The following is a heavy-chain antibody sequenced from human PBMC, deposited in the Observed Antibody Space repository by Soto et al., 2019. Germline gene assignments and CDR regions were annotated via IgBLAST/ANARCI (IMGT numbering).Heavy chain of an antibody. D-gene: IGHD2-15*01. V-gene: IGHV6-1*01. CDR1: GDSVSSNSAT. CDR3: ARGYCSGSSCFSDWFDS. J-gene: IGHJ5*01. CDR2: TFYRSKWYS. Sequence: QVQLQQSGPGLVKPAQTLSLTCAISGDSVSSNSATWSWIRQSPSRGLEWLGRTFYRSKWYSEYAVSVKSRISINPDTSKIQFSLHLNSVTPEDTAVYYCARGYCSGSSCFSDWFDSCGQGTLVTVSS.